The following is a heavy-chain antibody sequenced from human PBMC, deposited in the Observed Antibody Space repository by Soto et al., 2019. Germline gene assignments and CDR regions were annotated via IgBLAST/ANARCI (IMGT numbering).Heavy chain of an antibody. V-gene: IGHV1-18*01. J-gene: IGHJ3*02. D-gene: IGHD6-6*01. CDR3: VREMGSSGDAFDI. Sequence: ASVKVSCKASVYTFTTCGIIWVRQATGEGLEWMGWITAYSGNTNYEPKLQGRVTMTTDTSTSTAYMGLRSLRSDDTAVYYCVREMGSSGDAFDIWGQGTMVTVSS. CDR2: ITAYSGNT. CDR1: VYTFTTCG.